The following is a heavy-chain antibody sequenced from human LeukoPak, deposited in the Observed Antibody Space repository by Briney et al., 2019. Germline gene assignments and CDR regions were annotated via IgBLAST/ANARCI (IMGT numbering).Heavy chain of an antibody. CDR2: ITGSGDDA. Sequence: GGSLRLSCAASGFTFSNYGMSWLRQPPGKGLEWVSAITGSGDDAYYADSVHGRFTMSRDNSKSTLYLQMRSLRVEDTAVYYCAKESRGSSPEFWGQGTLVTVSS. CDR3: AKESRGSSPEF. D-gene: IGHD1-26*01. CDR1: GFTFSNYG. V-gene: IGHV3-23*01. J-gene: IGHJ1*01.